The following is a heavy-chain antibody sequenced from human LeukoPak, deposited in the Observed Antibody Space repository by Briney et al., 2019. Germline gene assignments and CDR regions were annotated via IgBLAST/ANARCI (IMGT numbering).Heavy chain of an antibody. Sequence: GGSLRLSCAASGFTFSNYRLHWVRQAPGKGLVWVSRISSDGSSTSYADSVKGRFSISRDNAKNTLYLRMNSLRAEDTAVYYCARDALGLSYWGQGTLVTVSS. CDR2: ISSDGSST. CDR1: GFTFSNYR. J-gene: IGHJ4*02. V-gene: IGHV3-74*01. D-gene: IGHD6-13*01. CDR3: ARDALGLSY.